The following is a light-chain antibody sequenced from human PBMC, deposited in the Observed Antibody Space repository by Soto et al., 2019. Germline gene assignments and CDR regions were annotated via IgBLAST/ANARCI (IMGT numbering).Light chain of an antibody. Sequence: DIPLTQSPSSLSASVGDRVTITCRASQRIDTYLNWYQQKPGKAPSLLIYAASRLQSWVPSRFRGSGSETHFPLTISGLQPEDVATYYCQQVYSTPRTFGQGTKLEIK. CDR2: AAS. CDR1: QRIDTY. CDR3: QQVYSTPRT. J-gene: IGKJ2*01. V-gene: IGKV1-39*01.